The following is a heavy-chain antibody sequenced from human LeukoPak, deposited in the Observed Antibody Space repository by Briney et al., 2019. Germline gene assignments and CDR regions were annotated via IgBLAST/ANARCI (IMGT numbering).Heavy chain of an antibody. D-gene: IGHD6-6*01. J-gene: IGHJ4*02. CDR2: ISGSGGST. CDR1: GFTFSSYA. V-gene: IGHV3-23*01. CDR3: AKVKYSSSSGYFDY. Sequence: GGSLRLSCAASGFTFSSYAMSWVRQAPGKGLEWVSAISGSGGSTYYADPVKGRFTISRDNSKNTLYLQMNSPRAEDTAVYYCAKVKYSSSSGYFDYWGQGTLVTVSS.